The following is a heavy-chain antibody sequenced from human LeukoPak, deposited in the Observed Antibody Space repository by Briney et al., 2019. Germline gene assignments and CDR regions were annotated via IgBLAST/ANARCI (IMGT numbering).Heavy chain of an antibody. CDR3: ARALDIVVVPAATGADAFDI. J-gene: IGHJ3*02. CDR1: GGSISSGDYC. Sequence: PAETLSLTCTVSGGSISSGDYCWSWIGQAPGKGLEWIGYIYDSGSTYYNPSLKRRVTIAVDTSKNQFSLKLSSATAADTAVYYCARALDIVVVPAATGADAFDIWGQGTMVTVSS. D-gene: IGHD2-2*03. CDR2: IYDSGST. V-gene: IGHV4-30-4*08.